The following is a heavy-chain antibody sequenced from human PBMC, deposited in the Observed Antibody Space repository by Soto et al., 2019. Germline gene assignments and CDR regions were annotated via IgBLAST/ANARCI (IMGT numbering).Heavy chain of an antibody. CDR3: ARVAVGSYYFDN. V-gene: IGHV3-74*01. D-gene: IGHD6-13*01. Sequence: EVQLVESGGGLVQPGGSLRLSCAASGFTFSSYWMHWVRQAPGKGLVWVSRVNPDGSDTSYADSVKGRFTISRDNAKNTLYLQMNSLRAEDTAVYYCARVAVGSYYFDNWGQGTLLTVSS. CDR1: GFTFSSYW. CDR2: VNPDGSDT. J-gene: IGHJ4*02.